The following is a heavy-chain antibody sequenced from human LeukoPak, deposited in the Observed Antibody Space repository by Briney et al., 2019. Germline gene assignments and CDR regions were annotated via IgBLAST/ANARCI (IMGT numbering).Heavy chain of an antibody. J-gene: IGHJ5*02. V-gene: IGHV4-59*08. Sequence: SETLSLTCTVSGGSISGYYWSWIRQPPGKGLEWIGYIYYSGSTNYNPSLKSRVTISVDTSKNQFSLKLNSVTAADTAVYYCARHYGPWGQGTLVTVSS. CDR2: IYYSGST. CDR1: GGSISGYY. D-gene: IGHD3-10*01. CDR3: ARHYGP.